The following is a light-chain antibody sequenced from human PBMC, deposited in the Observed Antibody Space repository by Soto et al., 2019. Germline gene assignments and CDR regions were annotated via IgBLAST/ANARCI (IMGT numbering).Light chain of an antibody. V-gene: IGKV3-11*01. Sequence: EIVLTQSPATLSLSPGERATLSCMASQSVSSYLAWYQQKPGQAPRLLIYDASNRATGIPARFSGSGSGTDFTLTISTLGPKEFAGSHRQHRSTCPPTGTCAQGTKVDIK. CDR3: QHRSTCPPTGT. J-gene: IGKJ1*01. CDR1: QSVSSY. CDR2: DAS.